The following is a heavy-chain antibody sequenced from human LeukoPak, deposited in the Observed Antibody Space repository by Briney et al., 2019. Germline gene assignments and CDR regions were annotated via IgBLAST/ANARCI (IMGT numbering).Heavy chain of an antibody. CDR1: GFTFSSYG. Sequence: PGGSLRLSCAASGFTFSSYGMSWVRQAPGKGLEWVSATSGSGGSTYYADSVKGRFTISRDNSKNTLYLQMNSLRAEDTAVHYCAKKGTMIGSNWFDPWGQGTLVTVSS. V-gene: IGHV3-23*01. CDR3: AKKGTMIGSNWFDP. D-gene: IGHD3-22*01. CDR2: TSGSGGST. J-gene: IGHJ5*02.